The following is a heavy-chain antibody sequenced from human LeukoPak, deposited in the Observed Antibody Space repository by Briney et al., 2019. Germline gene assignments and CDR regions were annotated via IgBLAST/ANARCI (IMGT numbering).Heavy chain of an antibody. Sequence: ASVKVSCKASGYTFTSYDINWVRQATGQGLEWMGWMNPNSGNTGYAQKFQGRVTMTRNTSISTAYMELSSLRSEDTAVYYCARGARGGIFGVVIYCGMDVWGQGTTVTVSS. D-gene: IGHD3-3*01. CDR1: GYTFTSYD. CDR3: ARGARGGIFGVVIYCGMDV. J-gene: IGHJ6*02. V-gene: IGHV1-8*01. CDR2: MNPNSGNT.